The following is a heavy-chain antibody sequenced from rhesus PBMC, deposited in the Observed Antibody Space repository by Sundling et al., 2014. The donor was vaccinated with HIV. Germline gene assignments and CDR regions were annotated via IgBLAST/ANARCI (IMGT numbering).Heavy chain of an antibody. CDR3: AKARGAGDVEPFDV. D-gene: IGHD1-1*01. Sequence: EVQLVESGGGLAKPGGSLRLSCAASGFAFSAYTIHWVRQAPGKGLEWVSGINSGAGTSYADSVKGRFTISRDNSKNTLSLEMNSLRSEDTAVYHCAKARGAGDVEPFDVWGPG. V-gene: IGHV3-103*01. CDR2: INSGAGT. CDR1: GFAFSAYT. J-gene: IGHJ5-1*01.